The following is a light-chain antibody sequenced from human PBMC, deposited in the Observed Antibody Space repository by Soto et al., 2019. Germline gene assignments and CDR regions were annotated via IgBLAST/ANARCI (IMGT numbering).Light chain of an antibody. CDR1: QSVSSN. CDR2: GAS. Sequence: EIVMTQSPATLSVSPGERATLSCRASQSVSSNLAWYQQKPGQAPRLLIYGASTRATGIPARFSGSGSGTEFTLTISSIQSEEFAVYYCQQYNNWPQTFGQGTKVEIK. CDR3: QQYNNWPQT. J-gene: IGKJ1*01. V-gene: IGKV3-15*01.